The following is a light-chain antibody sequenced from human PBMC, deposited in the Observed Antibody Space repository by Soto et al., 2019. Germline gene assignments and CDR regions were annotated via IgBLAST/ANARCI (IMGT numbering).Light chain of an antibody. V-gene: IGKV3D-15*01. CDR1: QSVSIS. CDR3: QQYHVWPKWT. Sequence: EIVMTQSPATQSVSPGEGATLSGRASQSVSISLAWYQHKPGQAPRLLIHGASTRASGIPPKFSGSGSGTEFTLTISTLQSEDYAVYFCQQYHVWPKWTFGQGTKVDI. J-gene: IGKJ1*01. CDR2: GAS.